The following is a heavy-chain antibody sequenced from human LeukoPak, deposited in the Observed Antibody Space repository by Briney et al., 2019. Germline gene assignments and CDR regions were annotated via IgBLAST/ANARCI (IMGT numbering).Heavy chain of an antibody. Sequence: SETLSLTCTVSGGSISSYYWSWIRQPPGKGLEWIGYIYYSGSTNYNPSLKSRVTISVDTSKNQFSLKLSSVTAADTAVYYCARGSVAGYVYWGQGTLSPSPQ. CDR3: ARGSVAGYVY. D-gene: IGHD2-2*01. V-gene: IGHV4-59*01. CDR2: IYYSGST. CDR1: GGSISSYY. J-gene: IGHJ4*02.